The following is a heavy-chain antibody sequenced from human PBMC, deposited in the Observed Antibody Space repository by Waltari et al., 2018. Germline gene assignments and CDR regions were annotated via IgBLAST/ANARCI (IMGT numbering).Heavy chain of an antibody. J-gene: IGHJ4*02. CDR1: GGSISSYY. Sequence: QVQLQESGPGLVKPSETLSLTCTVSGGSISSYYWSWIRQPPGKGLEWIGYIYYSGSTNYSPALKSRVTISVDTSKNQCSLKLSSVTAADTAVYYCARVGPAPWGSEYYFDYWGQGTLVTVSS. CDR2: IYYSGST. V-gene: IGHV4-59*01. CDR3: ARVGPAPWGSEYYFDY. D-gene: IGHD7-27*01.